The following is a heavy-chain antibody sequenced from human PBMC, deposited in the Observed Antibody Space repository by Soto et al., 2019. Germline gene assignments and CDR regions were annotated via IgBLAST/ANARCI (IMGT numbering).Heavy chain of an antibody. D-gene: IGHD2-2*01. CDR2: IYYTGKT. V-gene: IGHV4-30-4*01. CDR1: GDYIHVGGYY. J-gene: IGHJ5*02. Sequence: PSETLSLTCSVSGDYIHVGGYYWTWIRQRPGKGLAWMGYIYYTGKTYYNPSLESRLTMSVDRSNNQFSLRLTSVTAADTAVYFCGRDLTSNANCIDPWGQGTLVTVSS. CDR3: GRDLTSNANCIDP.